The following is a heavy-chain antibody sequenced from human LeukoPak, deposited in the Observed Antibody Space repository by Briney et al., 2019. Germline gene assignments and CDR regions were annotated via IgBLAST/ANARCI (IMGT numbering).Heavy chain of an antibody. J-gene: IGHJ6*03. V-gene: IGHV3-7*01. CDR2: INQGESAK. CDR3: AGLRRAYYYYMDV. CDR1: GFTFSSYW. Sequence: GGSLRLSCAASGFTFSSYWMSWVRQAPGKGLEWVASINQGESAKLYVDSVKGRFTISRDNAKNSLYLQMSSLRAEDTAVYFCAGLRRAYYYYMDVWGKGTTVTVSS.